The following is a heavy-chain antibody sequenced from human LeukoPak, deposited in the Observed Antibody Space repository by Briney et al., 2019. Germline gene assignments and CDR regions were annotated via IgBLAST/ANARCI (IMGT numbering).Heavy chain of an antibody. D-gene: IGHD4/OR15-4a*01. CDR3: ALDTIGARPNFDY. CDR2: IYYSGST. V-gene: IGHV4-39*01. J-gene: IGHJ4*02. CDR1: GGSISSNSYY. Sequence: PSETLSLTCTVSGGSISSNSYYWGWIRQPPGKGLEWIGGIYYSGSTYYNPSLKSRVTISVDTSKNQFSLNLTSVTSADTAVYYCALDTIGARPNFDYWGQGTLVTVSS.